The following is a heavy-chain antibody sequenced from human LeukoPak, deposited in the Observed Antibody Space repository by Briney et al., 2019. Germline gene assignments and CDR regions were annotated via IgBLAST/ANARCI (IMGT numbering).Heavy chain of an antibody. CDR3: ARGVYIAAAQYGY. V-gene: IGHV4-59*01. CDR1: GGSISKYY. Sequence: SETLSLTCTVSGGSISKYYWSWIRQPPGKGLEWIGYIYYSGTTNYNPSLKSRVTISVDTSKNQFSLKLNSVTAADTAVYYCARGVYIAAAQYGYWGQGTLVSVSS. D-gene: IGHD6-13*01. J-gene: IGHJ4*02. CDR2: IYYSGTT.